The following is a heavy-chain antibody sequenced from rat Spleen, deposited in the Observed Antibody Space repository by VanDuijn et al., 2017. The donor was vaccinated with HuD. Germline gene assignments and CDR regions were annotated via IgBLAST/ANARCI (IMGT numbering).Heavy chain of an antibody. D-gene: IGHD1-7*01. Sequence: QVQLKESGPGLVQPSQTLSLTCTVSGFSLTGNNVHWVRQPPGKGLEWMGRMRYDGDTYYNSALKSRLSISRDTSKSQVFLKMNSLQTEDTAIYFCTGEWYYGSSSYWGQGTPVTVSS. CDR3: TGEWYYGSSSY. CDR2: MRYDGDT. J-gene: IGHJ3*01. V-gene: IGHV2S30*01. CDR1: GFSLTGNN.